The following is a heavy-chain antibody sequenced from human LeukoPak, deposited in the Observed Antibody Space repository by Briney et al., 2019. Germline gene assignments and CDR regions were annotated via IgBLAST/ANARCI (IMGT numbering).Heavy chain of an antibody. J-gene: IGHJ3*02. CDR1: GGSISSYY. V-gene: IGHV4-59*08. D-gene: IGHD6-19*01. CDR2: IYYSGST. CDR3: ASLDAVAGSDAFDI. Sequence: ETLSLTCTVSGGSISSYYWSWIRQPPGKGLEWIGYIYYSGSTNYNPSLKSRVTISVDTSKNQFSLKLSSVTAADTAVYYCASLDAVAGSDAFDIWGQGTMVTVSS.